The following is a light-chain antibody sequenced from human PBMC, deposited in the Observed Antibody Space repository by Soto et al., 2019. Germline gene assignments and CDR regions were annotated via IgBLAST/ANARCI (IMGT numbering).Light chain of an antibody. CDR1: QIVRSKS. CDR2: DAS. V-gene: IGKV3D-20*02. CDR3: QESYSFPWGT. Sequence: EILLTQSPGTLSLSPGERATLSCGASQIVRSKSLAWYQQKPGQPPRLLIYDASSRPPGIPDRFSGSGSGTDFTLTISSLQRDDFANYYCQESYSFPWGTCGQGTKVDIK. J-gene: IGKJ1*01.